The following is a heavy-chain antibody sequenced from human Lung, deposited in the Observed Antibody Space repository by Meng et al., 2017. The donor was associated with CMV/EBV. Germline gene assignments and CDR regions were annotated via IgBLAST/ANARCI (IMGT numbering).Heavy chain of an antibody. V-gene: IGHV4-4*02. J-gene: IGHJ4*02. CDR3: ARVGQWLPIDY. Sequence: GSGPGSVKPSGTRSLAWVVSGGSISRSNWWSWVRQPPGKGLEWIGEIYHSGSTNYNPSLKSRVTISVDKSKNQFSLNLSSVTAADTAVYYCARVGQWLPIDYWGQGTLVTVSS. CDR2: IYHSGST. D-gene: IGHD6-19*01. CDR1: GGSISRSNW.